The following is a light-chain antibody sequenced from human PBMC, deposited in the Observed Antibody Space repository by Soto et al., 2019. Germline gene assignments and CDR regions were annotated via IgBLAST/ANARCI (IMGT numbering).Light chain of an antibody. CDR1: QSVPGSY. V-gene: IGKV3-20*01. Sequence: EIVLTQSPGTLSLSLGERATLSCRASQSVPGSYLAGFQQRPGQAPRLLIHRASSMATGIPDRFSGSGSGTDFTLTISRLEPEDFAVYYCQQYTSPPWTLGQGTKVETK. CDR3: QQYTSPPWT. J-gene: IGKJ1*01. CDR2: RAS.